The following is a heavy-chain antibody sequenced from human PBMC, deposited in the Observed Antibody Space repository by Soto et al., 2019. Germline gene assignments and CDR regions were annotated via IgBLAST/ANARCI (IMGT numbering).Heavy chain of an antibody. Sequence: QLQLQESGPGLVKPSETLSLTCTVSNGSISSSNYNWGWIRKAPGKGLECIGSIYYSGTTYYNPSLKSRVTISVETSKNQFSLKLSSVTAADTAVYYCARRKHGDSSGWGEFDYWGQGTLVTVSS. CDR2: IYYSGTT. CDR1: NGSISSSNYN. V-gene: IGHV4-39*01. D-gene: IGHD6-19*01. CDR3: ARRKHGDSSGWGEFDY. J-gene: IGHJ4*02.